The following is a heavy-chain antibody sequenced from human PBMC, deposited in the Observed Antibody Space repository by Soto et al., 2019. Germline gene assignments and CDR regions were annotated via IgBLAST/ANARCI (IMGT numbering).Heavy chain of an antibody. CDR1: GYTFTSYA. CDR2: ISAYNGNT. V-gene: IGHV1-18*01. Sequence: ASVKVSCKASGYTFTSYAMNCVRQAPGQGLEWMGWISAYNGNTNYAQKLQGRVTMTTDTSTSTAYMELRSLRSDDTAVYYCAREFFLTGYPSGWFDPWGQGTLVTVSS. D-gene: IGHD3-9*01. CDR3: AREFFLTGYPSGWFDP. J-gene: IGHJ5*02.